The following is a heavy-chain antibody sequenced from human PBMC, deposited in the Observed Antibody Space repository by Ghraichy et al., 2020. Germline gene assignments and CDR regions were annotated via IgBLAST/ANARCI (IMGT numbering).Heavy chain of an antibody. CDR2: ISSSSSYI. D-gene: IGHD5-18*01. CDR3: ARPMSGYSYGGMDV. V-gene: IGHV3-21*01. J-gene: IGHJ6*02. CDR1: GFTFSSYS. Sequence: GGSLRLSCAASGFTFSSYSMNWVRQAPGKGLEWVSSISSSSSYIYYADSVKGRFTISRDNAKNSLYLQMNSLRAEYTAVYYCARPMSGYSYGGMDVWGQGTTVTVSS.